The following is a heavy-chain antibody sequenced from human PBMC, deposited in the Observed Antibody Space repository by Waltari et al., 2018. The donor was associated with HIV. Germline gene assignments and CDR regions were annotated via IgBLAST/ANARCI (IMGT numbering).Heavy chain of an antibody. Sequence: EIQLLEFGGDLVQPGGSLRLSCRTSGFIFKDFGLTWVRQAPGKGREWVSRVSASGDDSHYADSVKGRFTVSRDKSTNTLFLQMNSLRVEDTAIYYCAKDLYCGVGTCYSRVSDYWGREPWSPFPQ. J-gene: IGHJ4*02. CDR2: VSASGDDS. CDR3: AKDLYCGVGTCYSRVSDY. V-gene: IGHV3-23*01. CDR1: GFIFKDFG. D-gene: IGHD2-21*01.